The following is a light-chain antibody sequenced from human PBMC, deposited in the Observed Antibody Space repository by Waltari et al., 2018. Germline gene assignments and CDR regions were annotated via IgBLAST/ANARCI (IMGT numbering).Light chain of an antibody. V-gene: IGLV2-23*01. CDR2: EGS. J-gene: IGLJ2*01. CDR3: CSYAGSSTVV. Sequence: QSALTQPASVSGSPGQSITISCTGTSSDVGSYNLVSWYQQHPGKAPKLMIYEGSKRPCGVSNRVSGSKSGNTASLTISGLQAEDEADYYCCSYAGSSTVVFGGGTKLTVL. CDR1: SSDVGSYNL.